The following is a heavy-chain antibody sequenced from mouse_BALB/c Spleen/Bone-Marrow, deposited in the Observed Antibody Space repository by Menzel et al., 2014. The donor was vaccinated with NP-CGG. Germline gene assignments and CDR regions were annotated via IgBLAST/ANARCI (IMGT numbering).Heavy chain of an antibody. D-gene: IGHD2-10*02. V-gene: IGHV1-67*01. CDR1: GYTFTDYA. CDR2: ISTYSGNT. Sequence: QVQLQQSGPELVRPGVSVKISCKGSGYTFTDYAMHWVKQSHAKSLEWIGVISTYSGNTNYNQKFKGKATMTVDKSSSTAYMELARLTSEDSAIYYCARSEYGNSYAMDYWGQGTSVTGSS. CDR3: ARSEYGNSYAMDY. J-gene: IGHJ4*01.